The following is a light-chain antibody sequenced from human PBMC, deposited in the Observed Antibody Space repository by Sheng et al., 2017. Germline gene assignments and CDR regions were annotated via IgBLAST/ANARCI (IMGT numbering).Light chain of an antibody. CDR1: QSVSTN. CDR3: QQADSFPLT. J-gene: IGKJ4*01. Sequence: EIVMAQSPATLSVSPGERATLSCRASQSVSTNLAWYQQKPGQAPRLLIYGASTRATGIPARFSGSGSGTEFTLTISSLQSEDCATYYCQQADSFPLTLGGGTKVEIK. CDR2: GAS. V-gene: IGKV3-15*01.